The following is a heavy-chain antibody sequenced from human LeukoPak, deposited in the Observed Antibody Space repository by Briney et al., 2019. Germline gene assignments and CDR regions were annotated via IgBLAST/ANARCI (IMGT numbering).Heavy chain of an antibody. CDR2: INTNTGNP. CDR3: ATLNLRHETYYDILTPFGWTYMDV. Sequence: ASVKVSCKASGYTFTSYAMKWVRQAPGQGLEWMGWINTNTGNPTYAQGFTGRFVFSLDTSVSTAYLQISSLKAEDTAVYYCATLNLRHETYYDILTPFGWTYMDVWGKGTTVTVSS. J-gene: IGHJ6*03. V-gene: IGHV7-4-1*02. CDR1: GYTFTSYA. D-gene: IGHD3-9*01.